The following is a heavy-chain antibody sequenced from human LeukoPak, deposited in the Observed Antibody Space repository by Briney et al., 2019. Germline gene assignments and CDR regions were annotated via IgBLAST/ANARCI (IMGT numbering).Heavy chain of an antibody. CDR2: IYWDDDK. CDR3: AHTLSPRIIFY. D-gene: IGHD3/OR15-3a*01. Sequence: ESGPPLANPTQTLTLTCTFSGLSLSTRGVGGGGIRQPPGQALQYLALIYWDDDKRYSPSLESRLTITKDTSKNQVVLTMTNMDPADTATYYCAHTLSPRIIFYWGQGTLVTVSS. J-gene: IGHJ4*02. CDR1: GLSLSTRGVG. V-gene: IGHV2-5*02.